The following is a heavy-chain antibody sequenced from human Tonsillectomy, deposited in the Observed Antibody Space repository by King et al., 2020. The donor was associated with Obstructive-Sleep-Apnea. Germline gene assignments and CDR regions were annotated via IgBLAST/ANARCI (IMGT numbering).Heavy chain of an antibody. J-gene: IGHJ4*02. CDR3: ARDRDGRGYFDY. Sequence: QLVQSGAEVKKPGASVKVSCRASGYTFTSYSLGWVRQAPGQGLEWMGWMTVFNGDAIYAQTLQGRVTLTTDTSTNTAYMELRSLTSDDTAVYYCARDRDGRGYFDYWGQGTLVTASS. CDR2: MTVFNGDA. CDR1: GYTFTSYS. D-gene: IGHD5-24*01. V-gene: IGHV1-18*04.